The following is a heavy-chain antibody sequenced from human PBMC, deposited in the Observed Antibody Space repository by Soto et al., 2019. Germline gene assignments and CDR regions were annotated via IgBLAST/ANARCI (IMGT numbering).Heavy chain of an antibody. CDR1: GFTFSSYA. CDR3: AKRRGAGGHFDY. V-gene: IGHV3-23*01. J-gene: IGHJ4*02. Sequence: GGSLRLSCAASGFTFSSYAMGWVRQGPGKGLEWVAVVSIGGSTHYADSVRGRFTISRDNSKNTLSLQMNSLTAGDTAVYFCAKRRGAGGHFDYWGQGALVTVSS. CDR2: VSIGGST. D-gene: IGHD2-15*01.